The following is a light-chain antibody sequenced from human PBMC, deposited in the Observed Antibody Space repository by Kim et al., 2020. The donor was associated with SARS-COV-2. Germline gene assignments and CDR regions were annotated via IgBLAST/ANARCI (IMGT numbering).Light chain of an antibody. CDR3: SSYTSSNTPV. CDR1: SSDIGGYNY. CDR2: DVS. V-gene: IGLV2-14*03. J-gene: IGLJ1*01. Sequence: QSVVTQPASVSGSPGQSITISCTGTSSDIGGYNYVSWYQQHPGKAPKLMIYDVSNRPSGVSNRFSGSKSGNTASLTISGLQAEDEADYYCSSYTSSNTPVFGAGTKVTVL.